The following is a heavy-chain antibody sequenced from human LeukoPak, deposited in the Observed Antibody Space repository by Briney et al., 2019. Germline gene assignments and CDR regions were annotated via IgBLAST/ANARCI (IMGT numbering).Heavy chain of an antibody. V-gene: IGHV3-23*01. CDR3: AKGSRGSGSYYFDY. CDR2: ITAGGGST. J-gene: IGHJ4*02. Sequence: GGSLRLSCAASGFTLSDYAMSWVRQAPGKGLEWVSGITAGGGSTFFADSVKGRFTISRDNSKNTLYLQMNSLSAEDTAVYYCAKGSRGSGSYYFDYWGQGTLVTVSS. CDR1: GFTLSDYA. D-gene: IGHD1-26*01.